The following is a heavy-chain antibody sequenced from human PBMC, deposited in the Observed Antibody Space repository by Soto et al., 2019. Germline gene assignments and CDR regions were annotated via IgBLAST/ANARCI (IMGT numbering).Heavy chain of an antibody. J-gene: IGHJ5*02. CDR2: ISPGSRYP. V-gene: IGHV3-11*06. Sequence: LSLTCTVSGFTFGDSYMSWIRQAPGKGLEWLSYISPGSRYPAYADSVKGRFTISRDNAKRSLYLQMMSLTAEDTAIYYCVRGGGGGLFDPWGQGTMVTVSS. D-gene: IGHD2-15*01. CDR1: GFTFGDSY. CDR3: VRGGGGGLFDP.